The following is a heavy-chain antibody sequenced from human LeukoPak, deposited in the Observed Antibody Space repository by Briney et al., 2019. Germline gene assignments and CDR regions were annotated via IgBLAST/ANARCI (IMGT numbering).Heavy chain of an antibody. V-gene: IGHV4-59*08. Sequence: SETLSLTCTVSGGSISSYYWGWIRQPPGKGLEWIGYIYYSGTTNQNPSLNYNPSLKSRVTISADTSKNQFSLKLSSVTAVDTAIYYCARRGPPWWDYWGQGTLVTVSS. J-gene: IGHJ4*02. D-gene: IGHD2-15*01. CDR3: ARRGPPWWDY. CDR1: GGSISSYY. CDR2: IYYSGTTNQNPSL.